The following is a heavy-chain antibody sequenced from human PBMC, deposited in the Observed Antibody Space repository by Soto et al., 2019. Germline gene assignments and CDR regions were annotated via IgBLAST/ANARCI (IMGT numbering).Heavy chain of an antibody. J-gene: IGHJ3*02. CDR3: AKDISVLLWFGEFIPDAFDI. V-gene: IGHV3-9*01. CDR1: GFTFDDYA. Sequence: EVQLVESGGGLVQPGRSLRLSCAASGFTFDDYAMHWVRQSPVKGLEWVSGISWNSGSIGYADSVEGRFTISRDNAKNSLYLQMNSLRAEDTALYYCAKDISVLLWFGEFIPDAFDIWGQGTMVTVSS. CDR2: ISWNSGSI. D-gene: IGHD3-10*01.